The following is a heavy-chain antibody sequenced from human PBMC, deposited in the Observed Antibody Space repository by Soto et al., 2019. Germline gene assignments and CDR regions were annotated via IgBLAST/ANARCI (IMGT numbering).Heavy chain of an antibody. D-gene: IGHD1-26*01. CDR2: IIPMFGTA. V-gene: IGHV1-69*13. CDR3: ARGNIDGAILSGMDV. J-gene: IGHJ6*02. Sequence: VASVKVSCKASGGTFSSYAISWVRQAPGRGLEWMGGIIPMFGTANYAQKFQGRVTITADESTSTAYMELSSLRSEDTAVYYCARGNIDGAILSGMDVWGQGTTVTVSS. CDR1: GGTFSSYA.